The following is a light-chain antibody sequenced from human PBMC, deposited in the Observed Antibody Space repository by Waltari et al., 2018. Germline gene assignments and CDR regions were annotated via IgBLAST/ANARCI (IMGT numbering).Light chain of an antibody. Sequence: VILTQSPATLSLSPGERATLSCRASQSVSSYLAWYQQKPGQAPRLLIHSASSRATSIPDRFNGSGSGTEFTLTISSLEPEDVGVYHCYQHSSGYSFGQGTKVEIK. J-gene: IGKJ2*03. CDR1: QSVSSY. CDR2: SAS. V-gene: IGKV3-11*01. CDR3: YQHSSGYS.